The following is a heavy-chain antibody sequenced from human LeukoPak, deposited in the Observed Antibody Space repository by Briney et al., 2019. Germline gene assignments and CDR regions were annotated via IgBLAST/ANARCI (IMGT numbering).Heavy chain of an antibody. Sequence: ASVKVSCKASGYTFTSYYMHRVRQAPGQGLEWMGIINPSGGSTSYAQKFQGRVTMTRDTSTSTVYMELSSLRSEDTAVYYCARDAYYYDSSGYYGFGVDYWGQGTLVTVSS. D-gene: IGHD3-22*01. CDR3: ARDAYYYDSSGYYGFGVDY. CDR1: GYTFTSYY. CDR2: INPSGGST. J-gene: IGHJ4*02. V-gene: IGHV1-46*01.